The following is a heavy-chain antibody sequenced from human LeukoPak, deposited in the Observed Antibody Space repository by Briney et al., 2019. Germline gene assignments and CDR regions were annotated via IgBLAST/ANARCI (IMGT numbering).Heavy chain of an antibody. CDR2: ISSSSSYI. J-gene: IGHJ3*02. V-gene: IGHV3-21*04. D-gene: IGHD3-22*01. Sequence: GGSLRLSCAASGFTFSSYSMNWVRQAPGKGLEWVSSISSSSSYIYYADSVKGRFTISRDNAKNSLYLQMNSLRAEDTAVYYCAKIDWEYYYDSSGYYYGAFDIWGQGTMVTVSS. CDR3: AKIDWEYYYDSSGYYYGAFDI. CDR1: GFTFSSYS.